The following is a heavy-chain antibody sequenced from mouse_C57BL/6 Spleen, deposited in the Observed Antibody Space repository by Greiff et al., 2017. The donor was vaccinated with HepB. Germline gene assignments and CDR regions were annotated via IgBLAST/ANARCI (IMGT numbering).Heavy chain of an antibody. D-gene: IGHD4-1*01. CDR1: GFNIKDDY. CDR3: TTGKDYAMDY. Sequence: EVQLQQSGAELVRPGASVKLSCTASGFNIKDDYMHWVKQRPEQGLEWIGWIDPENGDTEYASKFQGKATITADTSSNTAYLQRSSLTSEDTAVYYCTTGKDYAMDYWGQGTSVTVSS. V-gene: IGHV14-4*01. J-gene: IGHJ4*01. CDR2: IDPENGDT.